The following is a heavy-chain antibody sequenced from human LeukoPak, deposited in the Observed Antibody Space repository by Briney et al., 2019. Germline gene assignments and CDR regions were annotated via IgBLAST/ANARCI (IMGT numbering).Heavy chain of an antibody. J-gene: IGHJ6*02. CDR2: IYSGGST. CDR1: GFTVSSNY. CDR3: ARGSTSYGMDV. D-gene: IGHD3-10*01. V-gene: IGHV3-66*01. Sequence: PGGSLRLSCAASGFTVSSNYMSWARQAPGKGLEWVSVIYSGGSTYYADSVKGRFTISRDNSKNTLYLQMNSLRAEDTAVYYCARGSTSYGMDVWGQGTTVTVSS.